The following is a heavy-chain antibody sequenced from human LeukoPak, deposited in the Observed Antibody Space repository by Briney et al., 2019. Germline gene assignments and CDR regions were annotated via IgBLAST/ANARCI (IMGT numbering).Heavy chain of an antibody. D-gene: IGHD3-10*01. Sequence: GSLRLSCAASGFTFSSYAMRWVRQAPGKGLEWVSGISGSGGSTYYADSVKGRFTISRDNSKNTVYLQMNSLRTEDTAVYYCAKTPKIRGVSNFDYWGQGTLVTVSS. V-gene: IGHV3-23*01. CDR3: AKTPKIRGVSNFDY. J-gene: IGHJ4*02. CDR2: ISGSGGST. CDR1: GFTFSSYA.